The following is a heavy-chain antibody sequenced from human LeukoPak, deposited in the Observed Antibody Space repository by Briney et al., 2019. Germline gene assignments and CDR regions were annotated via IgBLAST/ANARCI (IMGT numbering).Heavy chain of an antibody. CDR1: GFTFSSYA. CDR3: AKTINWAYDAFDI. Sequence: GGSLRLSCAASGFTFSSYAMSWVRQAPGKGLEWVSAISGSGGSTYYADSVKGRFTISRDSSKNTLYLQKDSLRADDTAVYYCAKTINWAYDAFDIWGQGTMVTVSS. J-gene: IGHJ3*02. D-gene: IGHD7-27*01. V-gene: IGHV3-23*01. CDR2: ISGSGGST.